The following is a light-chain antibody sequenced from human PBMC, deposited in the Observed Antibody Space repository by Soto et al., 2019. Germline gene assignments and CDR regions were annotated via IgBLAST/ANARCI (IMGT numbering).Light chain of an antibody. CDR1: QSLLHSDGYTY. J-gene: IGKJ1*01. Sequence: DIVMTQSPLSLPVTPGEPASISCRSSQSLLHSDGYTYLDWYLQKPGQSPQLLIYLGSNRASGVPERFSGSGSGTDFTLKISKVEAEDVGVYYCMQSLQTPWTFGQGTKAEI. CDR2: LGS. V-gene: IGKV2-28*01. CDR3: MQSLQTPWT.